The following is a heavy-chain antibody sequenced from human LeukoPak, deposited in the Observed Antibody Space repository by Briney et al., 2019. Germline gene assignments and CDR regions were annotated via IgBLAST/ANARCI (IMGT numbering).Heavy chain of an antibody. J-gene: IGHJ3*02. V-gene: IGHV3-53*01. D-gene: IGHD3-22*01. Sequence: PGGSLRLSCAASGFTVSNKYMTWVRQAPGKGLEWVSLIYSDGRTYYADSVTGRCTISRDNSKNTLYLQMNSLSVEDTAVYYCARGLFLSGYLDAFDIWGQGTVVTVSS. CDR2: IYSDGRT. CDR3: ARGLFLSGYLDAFDI. CDR1: GFTVSNKY.